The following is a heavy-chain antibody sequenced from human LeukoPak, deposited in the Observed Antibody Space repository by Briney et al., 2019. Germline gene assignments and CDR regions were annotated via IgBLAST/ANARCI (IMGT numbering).Heavy chain of an antibody. CDR3: ARGVGAITYYFDY. V-gene: IGHV1-69*13. D-gene: IGHD1-26*01. J-gene: IGHJ4*02. Sequence: ASVKVSCKASGGTFSSYAISWVRQAPGQGLEWMGGIIPIFGTANYAQKFQGRVTITADESTSTAYMELSSLRSEDTAVYYCARGVGAITYYFDYWAREPWLPSPQ. CDR1: GGTFSSYA. CDR2: IIPIFGTA.